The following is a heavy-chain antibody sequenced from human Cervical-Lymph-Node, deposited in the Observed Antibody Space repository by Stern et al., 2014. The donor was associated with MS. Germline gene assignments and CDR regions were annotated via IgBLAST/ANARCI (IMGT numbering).Heavy chain of an antibody. Sequence: QVQLVQSGAEVKKPGSSVKVSCQTSGGTFSTFAIGWVRQAHGQGLEWMGSITPLFDATNYAQKFQGRLTITADESTRTAYMELSSLRPDDTAMYYCARGDSEAPIYYFDYWGQGTLVTGSS. CDR3: ARGDSEAPIYYFDY. J-gene: IGHJ4*02. CDR1: GGTFSTFA. D-gene: IGHD2-21*01. V-gene: IGHV1-69*18. CDR2: ITPLFDAT.